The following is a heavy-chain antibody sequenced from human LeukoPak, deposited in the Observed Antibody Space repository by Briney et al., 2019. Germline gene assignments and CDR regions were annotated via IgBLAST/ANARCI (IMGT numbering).Heavy chain of an antibody. CDR3: ARTYGRDGYNYNY. V-gene: IGHV1-46*01. CDR1: GYTFTSYY. CDR2: INPSGGST. Sequence: APVKVSCKASGYTFTSYYMHWVRQAPGQGLEWMRIINPSGGSTSYAQKFQDRVTMTRDMSTSTVYMELSSLRSEDTAVYYCARTYGRDGYNYNYWGQGTLVTVSS. D-gene: IGHD5-24*01. J-gene: IGHJ4*02.